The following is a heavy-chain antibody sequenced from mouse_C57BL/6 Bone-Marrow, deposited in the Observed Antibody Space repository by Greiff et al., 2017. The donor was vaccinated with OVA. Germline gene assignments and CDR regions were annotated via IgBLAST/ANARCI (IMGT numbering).Heavy chain of an antibody. V-gene: IGHV1-55*01. Sequence: QVQLQQPGAELVKPGASVTMSCKASGYTFTSYWITWVKQRPGQGLEWIGDIYPGSGSTNYNEKFKSKATLTVDTSSSTAYMQLRSLTSEDSSVYYCASPNSSGYDVYFDYWGQGTTLTVSS. D-gene: IGHD3-2*02. J-gene: IGHJ2*01. CDR2: IYPGSGST. CDR1: GYTFTSYW. CDR3: ASPNSSGYDVYFDY.